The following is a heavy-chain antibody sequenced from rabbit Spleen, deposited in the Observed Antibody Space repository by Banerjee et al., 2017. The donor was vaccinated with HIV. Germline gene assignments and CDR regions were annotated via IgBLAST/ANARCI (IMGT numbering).Heavy chain of an antibody. Sequence: QEQLEESGGGLVQPEGSLTLACTASGFSFIGSYYMCWVRQAPGKGLEWIACIDSGFGGTTYYASWAKGRFTISKTSSTTVTLHMTSLSAADTATYFCATYVDYDGDFNLWGPGTLVTVS. CDR1: GFSFIGSYY. J-gene: IGHJ4*01. CDR3: ATYVDYDGDFNL. CDR2: IDSGFGGTT. V-gene: IGHV1S45*01. D-gene: IGHD2-1*01.